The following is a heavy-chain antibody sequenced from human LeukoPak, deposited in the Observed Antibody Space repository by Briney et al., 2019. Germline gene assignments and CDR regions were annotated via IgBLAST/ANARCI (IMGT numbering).Heavy chain of an antibody. D-gene: IGHD2-21*02. V-gene: IGHV1-69*13. Sequence: ASVKVSCKASGGTFSSYAISWVRQAPGQGLEWMGGIIPIFGTANYAQKFQGRVTITADESTSTAYMELSSLRSEDTAVYYSARGAYCGGDCYLAFDYWGQGTLVTVSS. J-gene: IGHJ4*02. CDR3: ARGAYCGGDCYLAFDY. CDR2: IIPIFGTA. CDR1: GGTFSSYA.